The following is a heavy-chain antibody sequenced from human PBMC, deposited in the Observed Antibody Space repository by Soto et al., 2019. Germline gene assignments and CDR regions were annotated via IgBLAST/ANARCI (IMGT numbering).Heavy chain of an antibody. J-gene: IGHJ6*02. Sequence: SETLSLTCTVSGGSISSGGYYWSWIRQHPGKGLEWIGYIYYSGSTYYNPSLKSRVTISVDTSKNQFSLKLSSVTAADTAVYYCARDLSYYYYYGMDVWGQGTTVTVSS. V-gene: IGHV4-31*03. CDR3: ARDLSYYYYYGMDV. CDR1: GGSISSGGYY. CDR2: IYYSGST.